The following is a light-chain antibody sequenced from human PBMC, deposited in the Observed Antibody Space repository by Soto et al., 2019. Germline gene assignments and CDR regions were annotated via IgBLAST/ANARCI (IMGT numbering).Light chain of an antibody. CDR2: KAS. CDR3: QQYNSYPWT. CDR1: QSFSSW. J-gene: IGKJ1*01. Sequence: DIQMTQSPSTLSASVGDRVIITCRVSQSFSSWLAWYQQKPGKAPKLLIYKASSLESGVPSRFSGSGSGTEFTLTISSLQSDDFATYYCQQYNSYPWTFGQGTKVEIK. V-gene: IGKV1-5*03.